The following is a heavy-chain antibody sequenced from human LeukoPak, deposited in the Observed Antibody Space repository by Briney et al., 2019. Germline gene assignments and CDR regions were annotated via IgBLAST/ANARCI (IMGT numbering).Heavy chain of an antibody. J-gene: IGHJ4*02. CDR3: AGLTTDGDY. D-gene: IGHD4/OR15-4a*01. CDR1: GGSFSSYY. Sequence: SETLFLTCAVYGGSFSSYYWSWIRQPPGKGLEWIGYIYYSGSTNYNPSLKSRVTISVDTSKNQFSLKLSSVTAADTAVYYCAGLTTDGDYWGQGTLVTVSS. CDR2: IYYSGST. V-gene: IGHV4-59*01.